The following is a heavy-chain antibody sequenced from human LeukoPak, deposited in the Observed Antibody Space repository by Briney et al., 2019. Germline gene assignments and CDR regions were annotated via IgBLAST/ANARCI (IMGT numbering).Heavy chain of an antibody. D-gene: IGHD3-10*01. V-gene: IGHV1-8*03. J-gene: IGHJ4*02. CDR1: GYTFTSYD. CDR2: MNPNSGNT. Sequence: ASVKVSCKASGYTFTSYDINWVRQATGQGLEWMGWMNPNSGNTGYAQKFQGRVTITRNTSISTAYMELSSLRSEDTAVYYCARPPSSGSYQVYWGQGTLVTVSS. CDR3: ARPPSSGSYQVY.